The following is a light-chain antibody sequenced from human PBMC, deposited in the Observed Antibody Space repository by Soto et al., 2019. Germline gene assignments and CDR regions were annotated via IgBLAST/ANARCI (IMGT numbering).Light chain of an antibody. CDR3: SSYTATRTLV. J-gene: IGLJ2*01. CDR1: SSDIGDYNY. V-gene: IGLV2-14*01. CDR2: EVT. Sequence: QSALTQPASVSGSPGQSITISCTGTSSDIGDYNYVSWYQHHPGKAPKLMIYEVTHRPSGISNRFSASKSGNTASLTISGLQAEDEADYYCSSYTATRTLVFGGGTQLTVL.